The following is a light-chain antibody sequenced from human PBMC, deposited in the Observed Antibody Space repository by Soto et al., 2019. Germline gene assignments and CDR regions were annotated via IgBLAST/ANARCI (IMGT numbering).Light chain of an antibody. CDR2: DAS. Sequence: DIQMTQSPSTLSASVGDRVTITCRASQSISDWLAWYQQKPGKAPKLLIFDASSLESGVPSRFSGSGSGTEFTLTISSLQPDDFATSYCQQYSSLYTFGQGTKLEIK. J-gene: IGKJ2*01. V-gene: IGKV1-5*01. CDR3: QQYSSLYT. CDR1: QSISDW.